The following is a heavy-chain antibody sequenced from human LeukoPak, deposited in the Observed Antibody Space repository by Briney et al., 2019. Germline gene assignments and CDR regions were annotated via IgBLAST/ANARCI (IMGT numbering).Heavy chain of an antibody. J-gene: IGHJ4*02. CDR2: ISSAGSAI. CDR1: EFTFSTYN. Sequence: GGSLRLSCAASEFTFSTYNMNWVRQAPGKGLEWVSYISSAGSAIYYADSVKGRFTISRDNAKNSLYLQMNSLRAEDTAAYYCARQEYSSSGGAIDYWGQGTLVTVSS. CDR3: ARQEYSSSGGAIDY. D-gene: IGHD6-6*01. V-gene: IGHV3-48*01.